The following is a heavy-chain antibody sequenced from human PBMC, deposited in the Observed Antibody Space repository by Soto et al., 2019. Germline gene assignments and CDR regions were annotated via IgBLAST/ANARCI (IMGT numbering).Heavy chain of an antibody. J-gene: IGHJ4*02. D-gene: IGHD3-22*01. V-gene: IGHV1-69*06. Sequence: SVKVSFKLSGATFSSYAMSWLRQAPGQGLEWIGGIIPFFGTPNYAQKFQGRVTITADTSTATSYMELSSLRSDDTAVYYCARDKGAYYSHLVYWGQGTLVTVSS. CDR1: GATFSSYA. CDR2: IIPFFGTP. CDR3: ARDKGAYYSHLVY.